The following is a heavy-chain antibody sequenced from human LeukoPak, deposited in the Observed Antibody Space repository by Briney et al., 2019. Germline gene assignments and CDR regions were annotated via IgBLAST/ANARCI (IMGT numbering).Heavy chain of an antibody. V-gene: IGHV4-30-4*08. CDR2: IHPSGML. CDR3: ARGFPYRGHGYYYYYMDV. CDR1: GASFNSDDQY. D-gene: IGHD3-16*02. Sequence: SSQTLSLTCTVSGASFNSDDQYWNWIRQSPGKGLEWIGSIHPSGMLYNNPSLKSRVTISVDTSKNQFSLKLSSVTAADTAVYYCARGFPYRGHGYYYYYMDVWGKGTTVTVSS. J-gene: IGHJ6*03.